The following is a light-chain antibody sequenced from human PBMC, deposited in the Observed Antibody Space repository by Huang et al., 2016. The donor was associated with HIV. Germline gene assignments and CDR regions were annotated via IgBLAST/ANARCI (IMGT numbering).Light chain of an antibody. CDR3: QQYNNWPLT. CDR2: GSS. CDR1: QIVSSN. Sequence: EIVMTQSPATLSVSPGERATLSCRASQIVSSNLAWYQQKPGQAPRLLIYGSSTRATGIPARFSGNGSGTEFTLTISSLQSEDFAVYSCQQYNNWPLTFGGGTKVEIK. V-gene: IGKV3-15*01. J-gene: IGKJ4*01.